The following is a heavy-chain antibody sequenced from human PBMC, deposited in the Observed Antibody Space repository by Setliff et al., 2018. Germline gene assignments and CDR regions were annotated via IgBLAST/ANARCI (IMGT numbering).Heavy chain of an antibody. J-gene: IGHJ4*02. CDR2: IRNKVRGHTT. Sequence: QSGGSLRLSCADSGFRFSDYYMEWVRQAPGKGLEWVGRIRNKVRGHTTEYAASVKGRFTISRDDSKNSLYLQMNSLKTEDTAVYYCARVRFGEFSVDYWGQGTLVTVSS. CDR3: ARVRFGEFSVDY. CDR1: GFRFSDYY. D-gene: IGHD3-10*01. V-gene: IGHV3-72*01.